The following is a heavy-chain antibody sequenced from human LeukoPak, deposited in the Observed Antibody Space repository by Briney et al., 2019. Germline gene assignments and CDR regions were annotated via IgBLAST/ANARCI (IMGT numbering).Heavy chain of an antibody. D-gene: IGHD6-13*01. J-gene: IGHJ6*03. CDR1: GGTFSSYA. Sequence: ASVKVSCKASGGTFSSYAISWVRQAPGQGLEWMGGIIPIFGTANYAQKFQGRVTITADESTSTAYMELSSLRSEDTAVYYCAREGVRGSSWYEDYYYMDVWGKGTTVTVSS. CDR3: AREGVRGSSWYEDYYYMDV. CDR2: IIPIFGTA. V-gene: IGHV1-69*13.